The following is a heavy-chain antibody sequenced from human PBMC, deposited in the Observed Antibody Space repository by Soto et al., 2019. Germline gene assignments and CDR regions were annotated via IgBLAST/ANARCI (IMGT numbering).Heavy chain of an antibody. CDR3: ARDVSPGSSGLYFDAFDT. CDR2: IRKDGSQR. Sequence: VQLVESGGGLVQPGGSLTLSCAASEFAFSSYWMTWVRQAPGKGLEWVANIRKDGSQRSYLDSVRGRFTISRDNSKNSLYLQMNSLRAEDTALYFCARDVSPGSSGLYFDAFDTWGQGTMVTVSS. CDR1: EFAFSSYW. V-gene: IGHV3-7*05. J-gene: IGHJ3*02. D-gene: IGHD6-25*01.